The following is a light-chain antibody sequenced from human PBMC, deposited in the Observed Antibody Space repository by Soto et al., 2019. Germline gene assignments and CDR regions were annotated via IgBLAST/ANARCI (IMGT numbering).Light chain of an antibody. CDR1: QGISSY. J-gene: IGKJ5*01. CDR3: QQPGT. Sequence: IQLTQSPSSLSASVGDRATITCRASQGISSYLAWYQQKTGKAPKLLIYAASTLQSGVPSRFSGSGSGTDFTLTISSLQPEDFAPYYCQQPGTFGQGTRLEIK. CDR2: AAS. V-gene: IGKV1-9*01.